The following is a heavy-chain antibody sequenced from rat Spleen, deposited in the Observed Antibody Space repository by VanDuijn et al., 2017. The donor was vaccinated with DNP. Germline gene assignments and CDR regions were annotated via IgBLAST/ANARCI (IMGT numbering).Heavy chain of an antibody. J-gene: IGHJ2*01. CDR3: TTDLGGAYTNY. V-gene: IGHV5-7*01. D-gene: IGHD1-10*01. CDR2: ISYDGTRT. CDR1: GVTFSDYN. Sequence: EVQLVESGGGLVQPGRSLKLPCAASGVTFSDYNMAWVRQAPKKGLEWVATISYDGTRTNDRDSVKGRFTISRDNAKSTLYLQMDSLRSEDTATYYCTTDLGGAYTNYWGQGVMVTLSS.